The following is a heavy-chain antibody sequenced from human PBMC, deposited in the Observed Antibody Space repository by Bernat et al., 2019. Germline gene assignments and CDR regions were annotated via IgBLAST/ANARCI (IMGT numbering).Heavy chain of an antibody. D-gene: IGHD4-17*01. CDR3: AREEGVTTVNTLDTIADFLYGMDV. Sequence: QVQLVQSGAEVKKPGASVKVSCKASGYTFTSYGISWVRQAPGQGLEWMGWTSAYNGNTNYAQKLQGRVTMTTDTSTSTAYMELRSLRSDDTAVYYCAREEGVTTVNTLDTIADFLYGMDVWGQGTTVTVSS. CDR2: TSAYNGNT. CDR1: GYTFTSYG. J-gene: IGHJ6*02. V-gene: IGHV1-18*01.